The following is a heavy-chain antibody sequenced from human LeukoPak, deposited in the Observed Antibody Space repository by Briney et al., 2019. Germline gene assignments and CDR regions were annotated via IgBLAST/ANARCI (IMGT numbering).Heavy chain of an antibody. CDR1: GFTFSNYA. V-gene: IGHV3-23*01. CDR2: ISGSGGNT. Sequence: GGSLRLSCAASGFTFSNYAMSWVRQAPGKGLEWVSGISGSGGNTYYADSVKGRFTISRDNSKNTLYLQMNSLRAEDTAVYYCAKETEPVAYGKDVWGQGTTVTVSS. D-gene: IGHD2-21*02. CDR3: AKETEPVAYGKDV. J-gene: IGHJ6*02.